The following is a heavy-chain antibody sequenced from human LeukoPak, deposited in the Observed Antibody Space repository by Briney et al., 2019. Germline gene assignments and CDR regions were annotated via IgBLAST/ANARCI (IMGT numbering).Heavy chain of an antibody. Sequence: ASVKVSCKVSGYTLTELSMHRVRQAPGKGLEWMGGFDPEDGETIYAQKFQGRVTMTEDTSTDTAYMELSSLRSEDTAVYYCAIVVPAEAEYYGMDVWGQGTTVTVSS. J-gene: IGHJ6*02. V-gene: IGHV1-24*01. CDR2: FDPEDGET. CDR1: GYTLTELS. CDR3: AIVVPAEAEYYGMDV. D-gene: IGHD2-2*01.